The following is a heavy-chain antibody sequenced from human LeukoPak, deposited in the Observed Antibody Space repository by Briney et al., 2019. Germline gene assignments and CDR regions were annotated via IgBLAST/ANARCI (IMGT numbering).Heavy chain of an antibody. V-gene: IGHV4-30-4*01. J-gene: IGHJ4*02. CDR1: IDSINNDYYY. CDR2: IYYSGST. Sequence: PSETLSLTCAVSIDSINNDYYYWSWIRQHPGEGPEWIGYIYYSGSTYYNPSLKSRVTISGDTSKNQFSLKVNSVTAADTAVYYCARGSWSSSIDYWGQGTLVTVSS. CDR3: ARGSWSSSIDY. D-gene: IGHD6-6*01.